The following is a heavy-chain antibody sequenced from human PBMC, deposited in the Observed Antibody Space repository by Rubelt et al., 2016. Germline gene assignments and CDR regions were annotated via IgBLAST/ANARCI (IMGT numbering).Heavy chain of an antibody. CDR3: ARRFCCSTSCFDH. Sequence: EVQLVESGGGLVQPGGSLRLSCAASGFTFSSYWMTWVRQAPGKGLEWVANIKQDGSEKYYVDSVKGRFTIYRDNAKNSLYLQMNSLRAEDTAVYYCARRFCCSTSCFDHWGQGTLVTVSS. CDR1: GFTFSSYW. CDR2: IKQDGSEK. J-gene: IGHJ4*02. D-gene: IGHD2-2*01. V-gene: IGHV3-7*03.